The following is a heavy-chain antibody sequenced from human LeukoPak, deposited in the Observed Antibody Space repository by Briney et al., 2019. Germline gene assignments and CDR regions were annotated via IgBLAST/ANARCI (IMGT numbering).Heavy chain of an antibody. CDR3: ARLGVGYCSSTSCYGAFDI. V-gene: IGHV5-51*01. D-gene: IGHD2-2*01. CDR2: IYPGDSDT. Sequence: GESLKISCKGSGYSFTSYWIGWVRQMPGKGLEWMGIIYPGDSDTRYSPSFQGQVTISADKSTSTAYLQWSSLKASDTAMYYCARLGVGYCSSTSCYGAFDIWGQGTMVTVSS. CDR1: GYSFTSYW. J-gene: IGHJ3*02.